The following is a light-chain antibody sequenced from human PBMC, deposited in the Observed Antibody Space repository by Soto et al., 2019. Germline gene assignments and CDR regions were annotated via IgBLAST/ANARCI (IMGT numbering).Light chain of an antibody. CDR1: SSDVGGYNY. CDR2: DVS. Sequence: QSVLTQPGSVSGSPGQSVTISCTGTSSDVGGYNYVSWYQQHPGKAPKLMIYDVSQRPSGVPDRFSGSKSGNTASLTISGLQSEDEADYYCCSYAGSYTYVFGTGTKVTVL. J-gene: IGLJ1*01. V-gene: IGLV2-11*01. CDR3: CSYAGSYTYV.